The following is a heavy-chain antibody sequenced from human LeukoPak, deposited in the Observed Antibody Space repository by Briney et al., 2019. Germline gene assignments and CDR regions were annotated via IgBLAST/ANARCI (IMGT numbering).Heavy chain of an antibody. CDR3: ARVYYYDSSRFDP. Sequence: GGSLRLSCAASGFTFDDYAMHWVRQAPGKGLEWVANIKQDGSEKYYVDSVKGRFTISRDNAKNSLYLQMNSLRAEDTAVYYCARVYYYDSSRFDPWGQGTLVTVSS. D-gene: IGHD3-22*01. V-gene: IGHV3-7*01. CDR2: IKQDGSEK. CDR1: GFTFDDYA. J-gene: IGHJ5*02.